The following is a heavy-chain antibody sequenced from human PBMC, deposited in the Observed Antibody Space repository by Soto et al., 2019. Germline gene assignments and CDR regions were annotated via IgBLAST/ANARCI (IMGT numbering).Heavy chain of an antibody. D-gene: IGHD2-2*01. CDR1: GGSISSGGYS. CDR2: IYHSGST. CDR3: ARAGGDCSSTSCYWRFVGNWFDP. J-gene: IGHJ5*02. V-gene: IGHV4-30-2*01. Sequence: PSETLSLTCAVSGGSISSGGYSWSWIRQPPGKGLEWIGYIYHSGSTYYNPSLKSRVTISVDRSKNQFSLKLSSVTAADTAVYYCARAGGDCSSTSCYWRFVGNWFDPWGQGTLVTVSS.